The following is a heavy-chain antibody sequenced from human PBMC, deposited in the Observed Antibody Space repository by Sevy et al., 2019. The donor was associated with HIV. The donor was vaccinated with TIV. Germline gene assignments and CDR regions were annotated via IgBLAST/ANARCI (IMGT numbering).Heavy chain of an antibody. V-gene: IGHV3-33*01. CDR2: IWNDGSNK. CDR3: ARDVRGDGSRRGDLDY. D-gene: IGHD3-10*02. Sequence: GGSLRLSCAASGFTFSDYGMQWVRQAPGKGLEWVAVIWNDGSNKYYADSVKGRFTTSRDNSSNTLYLQMNSLRAEDKAVYYCARDVRGDGSRRGDLDYWGRGTLVTVSS. J-gene: IGHJ4*02. CDR1: GFTFSDYG.